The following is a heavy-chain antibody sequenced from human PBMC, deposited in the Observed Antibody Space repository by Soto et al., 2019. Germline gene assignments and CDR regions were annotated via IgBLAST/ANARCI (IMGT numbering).Heavy chain of an antibody. CDR1: GAFVSNTGSY. D-gene: IGHD2-21*02. Sequence: QVQPQESGPGLLKPSETLSLTATVSGAFVSNTGSYWSWIRQPPGKGLEWIGYIYSSGSTTYNSSLKSRVTISLDTSKNQVSLNLTSVTAADTAMYYCARTTASRSLDVWGHGTMVSVSS. J-gene: IGHJ3*01. V-gene: IGHV4-61*08. CDR3: ARTTASRSLDV. CDR2: IYSSGST.